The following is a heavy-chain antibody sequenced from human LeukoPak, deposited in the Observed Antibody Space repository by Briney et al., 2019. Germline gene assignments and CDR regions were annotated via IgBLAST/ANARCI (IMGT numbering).Heavy chain of an antibody. CDR1: GGTFSSYA. J-gene: IGHJ5*02. D-gene: IGHD6-13*01. Sequence: SVKVSCKASGGTFSSYAISWVRQAPGQGLEWMGGIIPIFGAANYAQKFQGRVTITADESTSTAYMELSSLRSEDTAVYYCASGIAADGSPTWFDPWGQGTLVTVSS. CDR2: IIPIFGAA. V-gene: IGHV1-69*13. CDR3: ASGIAADGSPTWFDP.